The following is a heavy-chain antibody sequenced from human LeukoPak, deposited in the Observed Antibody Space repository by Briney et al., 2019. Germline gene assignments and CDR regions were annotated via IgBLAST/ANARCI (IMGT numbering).Heavy chain of an antibody. CDR1: GFTFSSYE. J-gene: IGHJ4*02. V-gene: IGHV3-48*03. CDR2: ISSSGSTI. CDR3: ELYGSGRPGDY. D-gene: IGHD3-10*01. Sequence: GGSLRLSCAASGFTFSSYEMNWVRQAPGKGLEWVSYISSSGSTIYYADSVKGRFTISRDNAKNSLYLQMNSLRAEDTAVYYCELYGSGRPGDYWGQGTLVTVSS.